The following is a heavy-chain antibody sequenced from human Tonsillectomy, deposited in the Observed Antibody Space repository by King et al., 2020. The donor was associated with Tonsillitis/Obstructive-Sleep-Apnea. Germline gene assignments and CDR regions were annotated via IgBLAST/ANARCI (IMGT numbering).Heavy chain of an antibody. D-gene: IGHD3-16*01. CDR3: AKGRTFYYYYMDV. CDR1: GFTFDDYS. V-gene: IGHV3-43*01. Sequence: VQLVESGGVVVQPGGSLRLSCAASGFTFDDYSMNWVRQAAGKGLEWVSLISGDGGTTYYADSVKGRFTISRDNSKNSLYLQMNSLRTEDTALYYCAKGRTFYYYYMDVWGKGTTVTVSS. J-gene: IGHJ6*03. CDR2: ISGDGGTT.